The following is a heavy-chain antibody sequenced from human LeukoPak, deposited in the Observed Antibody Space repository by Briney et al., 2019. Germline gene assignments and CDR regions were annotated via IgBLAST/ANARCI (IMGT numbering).Heavy chain of an antibody. Sequence: GSLRLSCEVSGFSFSNYWMSWVRQPPGEGLEWIGEINHRGSTIYNASLKSRVTMSVDTSKNQFSLNLNSVTAADTAVYYCARAMSIAARLQTIFDYWGQGTLVTVSS. V-gene: IGHV4-34*01. J-gene: IGHJ4*02. CDR2: INHRGST. D-gene: IGHD6-6*01. CDR1: GFSFSNYW. CDR3: ARAMSIAARLQTIFDY.